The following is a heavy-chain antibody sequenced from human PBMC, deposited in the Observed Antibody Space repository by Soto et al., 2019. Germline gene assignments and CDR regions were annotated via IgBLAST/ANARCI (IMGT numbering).Heavy chain of an antibody. V-gene: IGHV3-49*04. CDR2: IRSKAYGGTT. Sequence: VQLVESGGGLVQPGRSLRLSCTASGFTFGDYAMSWVRQAPGKGLEWVGFIRSKAYGGTTEYAASVKGRFTISRDDSKSIAYLQMNSLKTEDTAVYYCTSIVATPYWGQGTLVTVSS. J-gene: IGHJ4*02. CDR1: GFTFGDYA. CDR3: TSIVATPY. D-gene: IGHD5-12*01.